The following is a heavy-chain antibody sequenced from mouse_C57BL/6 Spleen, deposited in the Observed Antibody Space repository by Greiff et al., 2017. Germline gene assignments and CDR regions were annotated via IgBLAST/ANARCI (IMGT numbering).Heavy chain of an antibody. Sequence: EVQLQQSGTVLARPGASVKMSCKTSGYTFTSYWMHWVKQRPGQGLEWIGAIYPGNSDTSYNQKFKGKAKLTAVTSASTAYMELSSLTNEDSAVYYCTSPYGSSYDYFDYWGQGTTLTVSS. CDR2: IYPGNSDT. J-gene: IGHJ2*01. CDR3: TSPYGSSYDYFDY. D-gene: IGHD1-1*01. CDR1: GYTFTSYW. V-gene: IGHV1-5*01.